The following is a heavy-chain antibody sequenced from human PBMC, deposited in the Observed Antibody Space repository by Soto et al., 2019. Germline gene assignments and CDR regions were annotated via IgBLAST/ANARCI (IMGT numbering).Heavy chain of an antibody. CDR2: INSDGSST. CDR3: GRGGGDTYGRACDY. CDR1: GFTLSSYW. J-gene: IGHJ4*02. V-gene: IGHV3-74*01. D-gene: IGHD5-18*01. Sequence: EVQLVESGGGLVQPGGSLRLSCAASGFTLSSYWMYWVRQAPGKGLVWVSRINSDGSSTTYADSVRGRFTISRDNAKNTLHLASNRPRAEDTAVYYCGRGGGDTYGRACDYWGQGTLVTVSS.